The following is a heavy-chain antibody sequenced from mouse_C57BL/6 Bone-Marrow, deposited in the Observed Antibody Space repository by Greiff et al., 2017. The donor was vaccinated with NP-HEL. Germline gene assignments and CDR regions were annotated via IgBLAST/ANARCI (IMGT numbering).Heavy chain of an antibody. CDR3: ARHEGSGYVGYAMDY. V-gene: IGHV5-6*01. D-gene: IGHD3-2*02. CDR2: ISSGGSYT. J-gene: IGHJ4*01. Sequence: EVQLVESGGDLVKPGGSLKLSCAASGFTFSSYGMSWVRQTPDKRLEWVATISSGGSYTYYPDSVKGRFTISRDNAKNPLYLQMSSLKSEDTAMYYCARHEGSGYVGYAMDYWGQGTSVTVSS. CDR1: GFTFSSYG.